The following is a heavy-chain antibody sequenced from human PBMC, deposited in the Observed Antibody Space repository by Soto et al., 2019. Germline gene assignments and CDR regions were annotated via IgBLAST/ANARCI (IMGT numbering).Heavy chain of an antibody. CDR3: VRGGGGYGNGTIDY. Sequence: SETLSLTCTVSGGSISNYYWSWVRQSPGKGLEWIGYIFYIGTTNYNPSLKSRVTISLDTSKNQFSLKLRSVTAADTAVYYCVRGGGGYGNGTIDYWGQGTLVTVSS. V-gene: IGHV4-59*01. J-gene: IGHJ4*02. D-gene: IGHD5-18*01. CDR2: IFYIGTT. CDR1: GGSISNYY.